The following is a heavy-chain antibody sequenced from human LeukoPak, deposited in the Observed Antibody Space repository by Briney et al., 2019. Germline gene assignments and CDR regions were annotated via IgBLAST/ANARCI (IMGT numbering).Heavy chain of an antibody. V-gene: IGHV4-34*01. J-gene: IGHJ4*02. CDR3: ARGYCSSTSCYLDY. D-gene: IGHD2-2*01. CDR2: INHSGST. Sequence: SETLSLTCAAYGGSFSGYYWSWIRQPPGKGLEWIGEINHSGSTNYNPSLKSRVTISVDTSKNQFSLKLSSVTAADTAVYYCARGYCSSTSCYLDYWGQGTLVTVSS. CDR1: GGSFSGYY.